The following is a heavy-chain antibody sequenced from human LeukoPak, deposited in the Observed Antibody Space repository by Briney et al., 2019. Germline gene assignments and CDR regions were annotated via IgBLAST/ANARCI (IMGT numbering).Heavy chain of an antibody. D-gene: IGHD3-9*01. CDR3: ARVITIFTGYYYGMDV. Sequence: PGGSLRLSCAASGFTFSSYWMHWVRQAPGKGLVWVSRINSDGSSTSYADSVKGRFTISRDNAKNTLYLQMNSLRAEDTAVYYCARVITIFTGYYYGMDVWGQGTTVTVSS. CDR2: INSDGSST. CDR1: GFTFSSYW. J-gene: IGHJ6*02. V-gene: IGHV3-74*01.